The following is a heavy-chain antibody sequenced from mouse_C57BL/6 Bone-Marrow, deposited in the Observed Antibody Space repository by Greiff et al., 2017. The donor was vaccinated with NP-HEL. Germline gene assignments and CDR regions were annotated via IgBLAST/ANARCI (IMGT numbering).Heavy chain of an antibody. D-gene: IGHD2-5*01. V-gene: IGHV3-6*01. J-gene: IGHJ4*01. CDR2: ISYDGSN. Sequence: EVQVVESGPGLVKPSQSLSLTCSVTGYSITSGYYWNWIRQFPGNKLEWMGYISYDGSNNYNPSLKNRISITRDTSKNQFFLKLNAVTTEDTATYYCARKGNSNYDAMDDWGQGPSVTVAS. CDR3: ARKGNSNYDAMDD. CDR1: GYSITSGYY.